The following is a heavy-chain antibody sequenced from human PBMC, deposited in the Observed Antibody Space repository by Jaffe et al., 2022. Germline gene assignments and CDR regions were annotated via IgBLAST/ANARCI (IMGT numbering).Heavy chain of an antibody. CDR3: ASGGLHDAFDI. CDR2: IYYSGST. Sequence: QVQLQESGPGLVKPSETLSLTCTVSGGSISSYYWSWIRQPPGKGLEWIGYIYYSGSTNYNPSLKSRVTISVDTSKNQFSLKLSSVTAADTAVYYCASGGLHDAFDIWGQGTMVTVSS. J-gene: IGHJ3*02. V-gene: IGHV4-59*01. D-gene: IGHD2-15*01. CDR1: GGSISSYY.